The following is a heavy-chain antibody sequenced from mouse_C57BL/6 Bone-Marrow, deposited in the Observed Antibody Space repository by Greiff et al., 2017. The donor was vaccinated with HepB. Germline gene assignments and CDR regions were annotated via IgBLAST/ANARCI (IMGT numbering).Heavy chain of an antibody. J-gene: IGHJ4*01. CDR3: TRADYSNYLYYYAMDY. D-gene: IGHD2-5*01. CDR1: GFTFSSYA. Sequence: EVQLVESGAGLVKPGGSLKLSCAASGFTFSSYAMSWVRQTPEKRLEWVAYISSGGDYIYYADTVKGRFTVSRDNARNTLYLQMSSLKSEDTAMYYCTRADYSNYLYYYAMDYWGQGTSVTVSS. CDR2: ISSGGDYI. V-gene: IGHV5-9-1*02.